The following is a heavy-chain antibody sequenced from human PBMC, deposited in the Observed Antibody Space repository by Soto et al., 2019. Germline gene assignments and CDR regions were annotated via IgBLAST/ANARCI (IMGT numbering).Heavy chain of an antibody. CDR2: ISYDGSNK. Sequence: QVQLVESGGGVVQPGRSLRLSCAASGFTFSSYAMHWVRQAPGKGLEWVAVISYDGSNKYYADSVKGRFTISRDNSKNTLNLQMNSLRAEDTDVYYCARAGYDSPYFDYWGQGTLVTVSS. D-gene: IGHD3-22*01. J-gene: IGHJ4*02. CDR1: GFTFSSYA. CDR3: ARAGYDSPYFDY. V-gene: IGHV3-30-3*01.